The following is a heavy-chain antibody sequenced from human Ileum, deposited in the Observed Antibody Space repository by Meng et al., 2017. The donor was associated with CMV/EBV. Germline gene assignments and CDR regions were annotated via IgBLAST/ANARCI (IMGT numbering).Heavy chain of an antibody. J-gene: IGHJ4*02. Sequence: QVQLQESGPRLVKPSETLSLPCTGSGDSIKNYSWTWLRQPAGKGLEWLGRIHYSGGTDDNPSLKSRVTLSMDTSKNQLSLKIYSVTAADTAVYYCARAGARGVPVDLWGQGTLVTASS. V-gene: IGHV4-4*07. D-gene: IGHD3-10*01. CDR2: IHYSGGT. CDR3: ARAGARGVPVDL. CDR1: GDSIKNYS.